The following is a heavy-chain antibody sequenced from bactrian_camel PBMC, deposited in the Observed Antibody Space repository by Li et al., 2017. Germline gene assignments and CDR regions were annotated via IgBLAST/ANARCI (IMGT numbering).Heavy chain of an antibody. CDR1: GYTYNRNC. V-gene: IGHV3S53*01. CDR3: ATDRDVNVPPSLALDSHRYNY. D-gene: IGHD4*01. J-gene: IGHJ4*01. Sequence: VQLVESGGDSVTAGGSLTLSCAASGYTYNRNCMAWFRQAPGKEREGVATFHTAGSTNYVDSVKGRFTLSQDDAKSTVYLQMNSLKPEDTGMYYCATDRDVNVPPSLALDSHRYNYWGQGTQVTVS. CDR2: FHTAGST.